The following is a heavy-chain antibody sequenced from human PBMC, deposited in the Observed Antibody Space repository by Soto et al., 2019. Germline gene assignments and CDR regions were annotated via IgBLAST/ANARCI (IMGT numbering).Heavy chain of an antibody. CDR2: ISGSGGST. J-gene: IGHJ5*02. CDR1: GFTFSSYA. CDR3: AKAVQRELSYYDFWSGHWGWVDP. D-gene: IGHD3-3*01. Sequence: GGSLRLSCAASGFTFSSYAMSWVRQAPGKGLEWVSAISGSGGSTYYADSVKGRFTISRDDSKNTLYLQMNSLRAEDTAVYYCAKAVQRELSYYDFWSGHWGWVDPWGQGTLVTVSS. V-gene: IGHV3-23*01.